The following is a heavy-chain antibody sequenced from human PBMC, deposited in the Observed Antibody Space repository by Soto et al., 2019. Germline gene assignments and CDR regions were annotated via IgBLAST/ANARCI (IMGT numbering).Heavy chain of an antibody. CDR1: GDSVSSSFW. D-gene: IGHD4-17*01. Sequence: EPLSLTCAVSGDSVSSSFWWTWVRQPPGKGLEWIGEIYHTETTNYAPSLKSRVTISLDKSMNQFSLRFNSVTPADTAVYYCARYDFGTFDNWGQGIRVTVS. V-gene: IGHV4-4*02. CDR3: ARYDFGTFDN. CDR2: IYHTETT. J-gene: IGHJ4*02.